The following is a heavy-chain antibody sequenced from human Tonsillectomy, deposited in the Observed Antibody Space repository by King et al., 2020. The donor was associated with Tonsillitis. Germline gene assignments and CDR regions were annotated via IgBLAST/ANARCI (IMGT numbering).Heavy chain of an antibody. V-gene: IGHV3-21*01. J-gene: IGHJ4*02. Sequence: VQLVESGGGLVKPGGSLRLSCAASGFTFSSYSMNWVRQAPGKGLEWVSSISSSSSYIYYADSLKGRFTTSRDNAKNSLSLQMNSLRAEDTAVYYCARDLSGDEGFDYWGQGTLVTVSS. CDR2: ISSSSSYI. D-gene: IGHD7-27*01. CDR3: ARDLSGDEGFDY. CDR1: GFTFSSYS.